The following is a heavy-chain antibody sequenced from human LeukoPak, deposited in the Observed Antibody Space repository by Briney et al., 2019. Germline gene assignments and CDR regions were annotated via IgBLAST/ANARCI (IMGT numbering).Heavy chain of an antibody. J-gene: IGHJ5*02. D-gene: IGHD3-3*01. Sequence: SETLSLTCAAYGGSFSGYYWSWIRQPPGKGLEWIGEINHSGSTNYNPSLKSRVTISVDTSKNQFSLKLSSVTAADTAVYYCARLDFWSGYYNRAINGFDPWGQGTLVTVSS. CDR2: INHSGST. V-gene: IGHV4-34*01. CDR1: GGSFSGYY. CDR3: ARLDFWSGYYNRAINGFDP.